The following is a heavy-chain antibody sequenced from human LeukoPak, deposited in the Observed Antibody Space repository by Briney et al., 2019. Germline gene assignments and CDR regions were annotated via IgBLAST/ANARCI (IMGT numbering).Heavy chain of an antibody. CDR2: IYPSGGST. CDR3: ARDPGGRWGYFDL. CDR1: GYTFTSYY. D-gene: IGHD3-16*01. V-gene: IGHV1-46*01. Sequence: ASVKVSCKASGYTFTSYYMHWVRQAPGQGLEWMGIIYPSGGSTSYAQKFQGRVTMTRDTSTSTAYMELSRLRSDDTAVYYCARDPGGRWGYFDLWGRGTLVTVSS. J-gene: IGHJ2*01.